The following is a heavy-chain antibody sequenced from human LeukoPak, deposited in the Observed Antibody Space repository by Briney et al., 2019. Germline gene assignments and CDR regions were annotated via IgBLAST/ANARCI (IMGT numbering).Heavy chain of an antibody. Sequence: GASVTVACKPSGYTFTGYYLHWVRQAPGQALEWMGWISPNTGATVYAQNFQGMVTMSRDTSIGTAYMDLSRLRSDDTAVYYCARDRVGSGWPRPFYFEFWGQGNLVTVSS. D-gene: IGHD6-19*01. CDR2: ISPNTGAT. CDR1: GYTFTGYY. V-gene: IGHV1-2*02. J-gene: IGHJ4*02. CDR3: ARDRVGSGWPRPFYFEF.